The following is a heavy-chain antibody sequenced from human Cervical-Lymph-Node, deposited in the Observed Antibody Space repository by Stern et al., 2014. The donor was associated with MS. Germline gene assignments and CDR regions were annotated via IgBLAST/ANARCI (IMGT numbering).Heavy chain of an antibody. D-gene: IGHD6-13*01. CDR1: GYSLTNTW. J-gene: IGHJ4*02. CDR3: ARGRGIALRPDY. Sequence: EVQLVESGAELKKPGESLRISCKGSGYSLTNTWIGWVRQMPGKGLEWMGIIYPGDPETRYSPSSQGQVTIAADKSINTAYLQWSSLKASDTAMYYCARGRGIALRPDYWGQGTLVTVSS. V-gene: IGHV5-51*03. CDR2: IYPGDPET.